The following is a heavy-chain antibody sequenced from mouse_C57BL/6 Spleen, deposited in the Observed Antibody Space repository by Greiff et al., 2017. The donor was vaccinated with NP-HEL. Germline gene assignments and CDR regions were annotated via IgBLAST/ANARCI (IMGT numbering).Heavy chain of an antibody. V-gene: IGHV1-82*01. CDR2: IYPGDGDT. CDR3: ASDDYAWFAY. CDR1: GYAFSSSW. J-gene: IGHJ3*01. Sequence: VQLQQSGPELVKPGASVKISCKASGYAFSSSWMNWVKQRPGKGLEWIGRIYPGDGDTNYNGKFKGKATLTADKSSSTAYMQLSSLTSEDSAVYFGASDDYAWFAYWGQGTLVTVSA. D-gene: IGHD2-4*01.